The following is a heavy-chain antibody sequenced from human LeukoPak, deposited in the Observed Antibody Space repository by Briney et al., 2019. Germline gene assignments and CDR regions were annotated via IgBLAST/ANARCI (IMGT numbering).Heavy chain of an antibody. CDR2: IKQDGSEK. CDR3: ARGGAH. CDR1: GFTFSNYW. Sequence: GGSLRLSCAASGFTFSNYWMSWVRQAPGKGLEWVATIKQDGSEKYSVDSVKGRFTISRDNAKNSLYLQMNSLRADDTAVYYCARGGAHWGQGTLVTVSS. V-gene: IGHV3-7*04. D-gene: IGHD4-17*01. J-gene: IGHJ4*02.